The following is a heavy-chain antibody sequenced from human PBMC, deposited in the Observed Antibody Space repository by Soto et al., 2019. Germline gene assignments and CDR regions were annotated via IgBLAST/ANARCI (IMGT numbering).Heavy chain of an antibody. CDR1: GFTFSSYC. CDR3: AREKGFRYTVTTPKYNSGMDV. V-gene: IGHV3-7*05. J-gene: IGHJ6*02. D-gene: IGHD4-17*01. Sequence: GGSLRLSCAASGFTFSSYCMTWVRQAPGKGLEWVANIKQNGSEENYVDSVKGRFTISRDNAKSSLYLQMNSLRAEDTAVYYCAREKGFRYTVTTPKYNSGMDVWGQGTMVTVSS. CDR2: IKQNGSEE.